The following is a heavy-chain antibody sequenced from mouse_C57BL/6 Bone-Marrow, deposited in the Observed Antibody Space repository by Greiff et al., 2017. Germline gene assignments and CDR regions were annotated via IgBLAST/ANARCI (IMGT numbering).Heavy chain of an antibody. CDR2: IDPSDSYT. CDR1: GYTFTSYW. D-gene: IGHD3-2*01. V-gene: IGHV1-52*01. Sequence: VQLQQPGAELVRPGSSVKLSCKASGYTFTSYWMHWVKQRPIQGLEWIGNIDPSDSYTNYNQKFKGKSTLTVDKSSSTAYMQLSSLTSEDSAVYYCAVDRGYAMDYWGQGTSVTVSS. CDR3: AVDRGYAMDY. J-gene: IGHJ4*01.